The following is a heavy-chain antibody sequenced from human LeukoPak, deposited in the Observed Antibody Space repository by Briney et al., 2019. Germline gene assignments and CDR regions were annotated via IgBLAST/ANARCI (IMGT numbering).Heavy chain of an antibody. CDR1: GGSFSGYY. V-gene: IGHV4-34*01. Sequence: SETLSLTCAVYGGSFSGYYWSWIRQPPGKGLEWIGEINHSGSTNYNPSLKSRVTISVGTSKNQFSLKLSSVTAANTAVYYCARGRIAARRGFGYWGQGTLVTVSS. D-gene: IGHD6-6*01. CDR3: ARGRIAARRGFGY. J-gene: IGHJ4*02. CDR2: INHSGST.